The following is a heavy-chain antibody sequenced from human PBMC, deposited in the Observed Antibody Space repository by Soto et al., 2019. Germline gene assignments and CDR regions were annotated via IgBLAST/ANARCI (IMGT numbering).Heavy chain of an antibody. CDR2: ISYDGSRK. J-gene: IGHJ6*02. D-gene: IGHD5-18*01. CDR1: GFTFSNYA. Sequence: PGGSLRLCCAASGFTFSNYAMHWVRQAPGKGLEWVAVISYDGSRKYYADSVKGRFTISRDNSKNTLYLQMNGLGAEDTALFYCAKTLYTSMVSMYFYAIDVWCQRATLSVS. CDR3: AKTLYTSMVSMYFYAIDV. V-gene: IGHV3-30*18.